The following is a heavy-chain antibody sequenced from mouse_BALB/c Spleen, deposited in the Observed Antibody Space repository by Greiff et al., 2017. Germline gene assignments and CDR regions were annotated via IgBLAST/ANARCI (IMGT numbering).Heavy chain of an antibody. J-gene: IGHJ3*01. V-gene: IGHV5-17*02. CDR1: GFTFSSFG. CDR3: ARVGGNSAWFAY. D-gene: IGHD2-1*01. CDR2: ISSGSSTI. Sequence: EVQRVESGGGLVQPGGSRKLSCAASGFTFSSFGMHWVRQAPEKGLEWVAYISSGSSTIYYADTVKGRFTISRDNPKNTLFLQMTSLRSEDTAMYYCARVGGNSAWFAYWGQGTLVTVSA.